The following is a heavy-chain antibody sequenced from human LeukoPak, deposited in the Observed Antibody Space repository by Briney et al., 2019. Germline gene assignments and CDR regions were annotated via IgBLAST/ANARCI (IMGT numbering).Heavy chain of an antibody. J-gene: IGHJ4*02. CDR1: GFTFSSYG. D-gene: IGHD3-10*01. V-gene: IGHV3-30*18. CDR2: ISYDGSNK. Sequence: GGSLRLSCAASGFTFSSYGMHWVRQAPGKGLEWVAVISYDGSNKYYADSVKGRFTISRDNSKNTLYLQMNSLRAEDTAVYYCAKDSYGHWGQGTLVTVSS. CDR3: AKDSYGH.